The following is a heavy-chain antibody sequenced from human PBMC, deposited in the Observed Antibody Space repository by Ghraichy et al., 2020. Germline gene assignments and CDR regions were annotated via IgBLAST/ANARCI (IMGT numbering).Heavy chain of an antibody. CDR3: AGPSNWGYS. V-gene: IGHV4-39*01. J-gene: IGHJ4*02. CDR2: IYHRGST. D-gene: IGHD7-27*01. CDR1: GDSISSSGYY. Sequence: SETLSLTCTVSGDSISSSGYYWGRIRQPPGKGLAWIRNIYHRGSTSYNPSLKSRVSISVDTSKNQFSLKLSSVTAADTAVYYCAGPSNWGYSWGQGTLVTVSS.